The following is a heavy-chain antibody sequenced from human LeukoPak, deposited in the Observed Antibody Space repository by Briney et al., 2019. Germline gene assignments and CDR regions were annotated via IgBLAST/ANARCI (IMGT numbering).Heavy chain of an antibody. V-gene: IGHV4-4*02. J-gene: IGHJ6*02. D-gene: IGHD6-13*01. Sequence: PSETLSLTCAVSGGSISSSNWWSWVRQPPGKGLEWIGEIYHSGSTNYNPSLKSRVTISVDKSKNQFSLKLSSVTAADTAVYYCARVSYSGSGSYYGMDVWGQGTTVTVSS. CDR2: IYHSGST. CDR1: GGSISSSNW. CDR3: ARVSYSGSGSYYGMDV.